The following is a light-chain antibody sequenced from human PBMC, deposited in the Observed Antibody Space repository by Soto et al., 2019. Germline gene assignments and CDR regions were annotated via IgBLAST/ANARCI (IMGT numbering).Light chain of an antibody. CDR3: SSYTSTNSWV. J-gene: IGLJ3*02. V-gene: IGLV2-14*01. CDR2: DVS. CDR1: SSDVGGYNY. Sequence: QSALTQSASVSGSPGQSITISCTGTSSDVGGYNYVSWYQQHPGKAPKLIIYDVSNLPSGVSTRGSGSKSGNTASLTISGLQAEDEADYSCSSYTSTNSWVFGGGTKLTVL.